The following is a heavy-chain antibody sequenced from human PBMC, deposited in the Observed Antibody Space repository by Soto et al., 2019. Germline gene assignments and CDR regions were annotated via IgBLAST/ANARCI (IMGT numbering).Heavy chain of an antibody. Sequence: SETLSLTCTVSGGTISSYYWSWIRQPPGKGLEWIGYIYYSGSTNYNPSLKSRVTISVDTSKNQFSLKLSSVTAADTAVYYCARFDEEYSGYANPGRFAYWGKGTLVTVSS. CDR1: GGTISSYY. J-gene: IGHJ4*02. CDR2: IYYSGST. CDR3: ARFDEEYSGYANPGRFAY. V-gene: IGHV4-59*01. D-gene: IGHD5-12*01.